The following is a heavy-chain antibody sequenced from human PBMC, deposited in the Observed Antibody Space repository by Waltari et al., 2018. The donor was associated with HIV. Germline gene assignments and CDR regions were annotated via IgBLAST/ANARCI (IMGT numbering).Heavy chain of an antibody. V-gene: IGHV1-69*01. CDR1: GGTFSSYA. J-gene: IGHJ6*02. CDR3: ARDYGSGSYFSDDYYGMDV. CDR2: IIPIFGTA. Sequence: QVQLVQSGAEVKKPGSSVKVSCKASGGTFSSYAISWVRQAPGQGLEWMGGIIPIFGTANYAQKFQGRVTITADESTSTAYMELSSLRSEDTAVYYCARDYGSGSYFSDDYYGMDVWGQGTTVTVSS. D-gene: IGHD3-10*01.